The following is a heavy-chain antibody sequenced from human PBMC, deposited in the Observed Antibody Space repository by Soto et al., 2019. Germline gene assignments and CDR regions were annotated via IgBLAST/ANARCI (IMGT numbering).Heavy chain of an antibody. CDR1: GLIFRTYT. CDR3: AREAIAEAGRRDS. Sequence: PXGSLKLSCAASGLIFRTYTMHWVRQAPGKGLEWVAFIWSDGSDKNYADSVKGRFTISRDNSKNTLFLQMSNLRAEATAVYYCAREAIAEAGRRDSRGPGNLVAVSS. J-gene: IGHJ4*02. V-gene: IGHV3-33*01. CDR2: IWSDGSDK. D-gene: IGHD6-13*01.